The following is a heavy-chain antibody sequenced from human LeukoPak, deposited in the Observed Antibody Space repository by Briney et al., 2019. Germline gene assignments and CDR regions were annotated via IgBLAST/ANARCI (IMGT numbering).Heavy chain of an antibody. J-gene: IGHJ4*02. CDR2: LSGSGHST. CDR3: ARRGYYDSGGYFDY. CDR1: GFTFSNYA. Sequence: HSGGSLRLSCAASGFTFSNYAMSWVRQAPGKGLEWVSGLSGSGHSTYYADSVKGRFTISRDNSKNTLYLQMNSLRAEDTAVYYCARRGYYDSGGYFDYWGQGTLVTVSS. D-gene: IGHD3-22*01. V-gene: IGHV3-23*01.